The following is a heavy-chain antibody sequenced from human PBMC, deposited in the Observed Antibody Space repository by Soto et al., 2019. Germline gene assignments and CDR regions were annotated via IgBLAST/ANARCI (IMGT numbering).Heavy chain of an antibody. V-gene: IGHV3-48*01. CDR1: GFRFSDYS. D-gene: IGHD5-12*01. J-gene: IGHJ4*02. CDR2: ISSSSFTI. Sequence: GGSLRLSCAASGFRFSDYSMNWVRQAPGRGLEWVSYISSSSFTIHYADSVEGRFAISRDNAKNSLYLQMNSLRVEDTAVYYCARGKVATIGWGQGTLVTVSS. CDR3: ARGKVATIG.